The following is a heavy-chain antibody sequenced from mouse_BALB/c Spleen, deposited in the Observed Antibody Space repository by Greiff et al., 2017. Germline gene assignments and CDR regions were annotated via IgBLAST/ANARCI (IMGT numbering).Heavy chain of an antibody. Sequence: QVQLQQSGAELVRPGASVKLSCKASGYTFTSYWINWVKQRPGQGLEWIGNIYPSDSYTNYNQKFKDKATLTVDKSSSTAYMQLSSPTSEDSAVYYCTRSYGSSPSWFAYWGQGTLVTVSA. V-gene: IGHV1-69*02. CDR1: GYTFTSYW. J-gene: IGHJ3*01. CDR3: TRSYGSSPSWFAY. CDR2: IYPSDSYT. D-gene: IGHD1-1*01.